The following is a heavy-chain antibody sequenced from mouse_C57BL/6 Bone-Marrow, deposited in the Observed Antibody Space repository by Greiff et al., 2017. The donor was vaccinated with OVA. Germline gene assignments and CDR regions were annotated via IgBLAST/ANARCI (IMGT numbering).Heavy chain of an antibody. CDR3: ARGDGYYGAMDY. J-gene: IGHJ4*01. V-gene: IGHV1-55*01. CDR2: IYPGSGST. D-gene: IGHD2-3*01. CDR1: GYTFTSYW. Sequence: VQLQQSGAELVKPGASVKMSCKASGYTFTSYWITWVKQRPGQGLEWIGDIYPGSGSTNYNEKFKSKATLTVDTSSSTAYMQLSSLTSEDSAVYYCARGDGYYGAMDYWGQGTSVTVSS.